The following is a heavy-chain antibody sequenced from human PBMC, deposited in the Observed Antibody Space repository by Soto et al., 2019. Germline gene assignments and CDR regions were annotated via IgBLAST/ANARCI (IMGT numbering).Heavy chain of an antibody. CDR1: GGTFSSYA. CDR2: VIPIFGTA. D-gene: IGHD3-10*01. V-gene: IGHV1-69*06. J-gene: IGHJ5*02. CDR3: ARATMPPGGVDWFDP. Sequence: QVQLVQSGAEVKKPGSSVNVSCKASGGTFSSYAISWVRQAPGQGLEWMGGVIPIFGTANYAQKFQGRVTLTADNSTSTAYMELSSLRSEDTAVDYCARATMPPGGVDWFDPWGQGTLVTVSS.